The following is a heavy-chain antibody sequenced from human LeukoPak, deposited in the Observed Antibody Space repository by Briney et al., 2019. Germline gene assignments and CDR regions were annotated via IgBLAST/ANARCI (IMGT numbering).Heavy chain of an antibody. J-gene: IGHJ4*02. CDR3: AKDREFRDIVVVVAAMTH. CDR1: GFTFSSYE. D-gene: IGHD2-15*01. V-gene: IGHV3-48*03. Sequence: GGSLRLSCAASGFTFSSYEMNWVRQAPGKGLEWVSYISSSGSTIYYADSVKGRFTISRDNSKNTLYLQMNSLRPEDTAVYYCAKDREFRDIVVVVAAMTHWGQGTLVTVSS. CDR2: ISSSGSTI.